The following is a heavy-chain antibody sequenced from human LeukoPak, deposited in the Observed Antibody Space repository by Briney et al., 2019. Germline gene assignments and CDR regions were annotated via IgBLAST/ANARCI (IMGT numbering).Heavy chain of an antibody. CDR1: GGSISSGSYY. CDR2: IYTSGST. J-gene: IGHJ5*02. V-gene: IGHV4-61*02. Sequence: SETLSLTCTVSGGSISSGSYYWSWIRQPAGKGLEWIGRIYTSGSTNYNPSLKSRVTISVDTSKNQFSLKLSSVTAADTAVYYCARARPNWGSSSNWFDPWGQGTLVTVSS. CDR3: ARARPNWGSSSNWFDP. D-gene: IGHD7-27*01.